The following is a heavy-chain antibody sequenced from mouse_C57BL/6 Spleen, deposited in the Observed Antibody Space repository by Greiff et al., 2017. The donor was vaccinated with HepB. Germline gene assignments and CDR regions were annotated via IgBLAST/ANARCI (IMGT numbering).Heavy chain of an antibody. J-gene: IGHJ2*01. CDR3: TRGLSTMVTTGYFDY. CDR2: IDPETGGT. CDR1: GYTFTDYE. D-gene: IGHD2-2*01. V-gene: IGHV1-15*01. Sequence: VKLQESGAELVRPGASVTLSCKASGYTFTDYEMHWVKQTPVHGLEWIGAIDPETGGTAYNQKFKGKAILTADKSSSTAYMELRSLTSEDSAVYYCTRGLSTMVTTGYFDYWGQGTTLTVSS.